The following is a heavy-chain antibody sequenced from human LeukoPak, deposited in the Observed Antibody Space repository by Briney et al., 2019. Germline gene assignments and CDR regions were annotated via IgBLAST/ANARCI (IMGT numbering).Heavy chain of an antibody. Sequence: PGGSLRLSCAASGFTFSSYGMSWVRQAPEKGLEWVSTTSASGGTTYYADSVKGRFTISRDNSKNTLYLQMNSLRVEDTAVYYCAKGTERYSKNFDYWGQGILVSASS. CDR2: TSASGGTT. D-gene: IGHD3-9*01. CDR3: AKGTERYSKNFDY. V-gene: IGHV3-23*01. CDR1: GFTFSSYG. J-gene: IGHJ4*02.